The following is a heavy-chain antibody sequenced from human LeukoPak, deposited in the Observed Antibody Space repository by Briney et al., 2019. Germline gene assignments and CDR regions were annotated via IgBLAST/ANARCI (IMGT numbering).Heavy chain of an antibody. Sequence: ASVKVSCKASGFSFNGYYMDWVRQAPGQGLEWMGWINSNSGGTNYAQKFQGRVTMTRDTSITTAYMDLSALRPDDTAVYYCARETGGNWSLDYWGRGTPVTVSS. D-gene: IGHD1-1*01. CDR3: ARETGGNWSLDY. V-gene: IGHV1-2*02. CDR2: INSNSGGT. J-gene: IGHJ4*01. CDR1: GFSFNGYY.